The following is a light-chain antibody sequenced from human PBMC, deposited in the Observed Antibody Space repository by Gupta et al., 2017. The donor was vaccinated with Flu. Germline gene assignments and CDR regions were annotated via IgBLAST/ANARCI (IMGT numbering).Light chain of an antibody. V-gene: IGLV1-47*01. J-gene: IGLJ3*02. Sequence: SVLTQPPSTSGTSGLRATIYCSGSSSNIGSNYGYWYQQVPGTAPKLLVYRDNQRPSGVPDRFAGSNSGTSASLASSGLRSEDETDDYCAVWDDSLSGRVFGEVTKLTVL. CDR1: SSNIGSNY. CDR3: AVWDDSLSGRV. CDR2: RDN.